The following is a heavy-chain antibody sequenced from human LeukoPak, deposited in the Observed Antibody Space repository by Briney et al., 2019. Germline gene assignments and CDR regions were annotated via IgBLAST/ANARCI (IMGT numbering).Heavy chain of an antibody. CDR3: ARDQNYYDSSGYYYPVVDY. CDR1: GGSFSGYY. CDR2: INHSGST. V-gene: IGHV4-34*01. Sequence: PSETLSLTCAVYGGSFSGYYWSWIRQPPGKGLEWIGEINHSGSTNYNPSLKSRVTISVDTSKNQFSLKLSSVTAADTAVYYCARDQNYYDSSGYYYPVVDYWGQGTLVTVPS. J-gene: IGHJ4*02. D-gene: IGHD3-22*01.